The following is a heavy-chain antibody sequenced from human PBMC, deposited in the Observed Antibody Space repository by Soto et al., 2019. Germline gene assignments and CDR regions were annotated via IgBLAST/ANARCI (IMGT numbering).Heavy chain of an antibody. CDR3: ARDPKYYYGSGSQGMDV. J-gene: IGHJ6*02. CDR1: GGSISSGDYY. D-gene: IGHD3-10*01. V-gene: IGHV4-30-4*01. Sequence: PSETLSLTCTVSGGSISSGDYYWSWIRQPPGKGLEWIGYIYYSGSTYYNPSLKSRVTISVDTSKNQFSLKLSSVTAADTAVYYCARDPKYYYGSGSQGMDVWGQGTTVTVSS. CDR2: IYYSGST.